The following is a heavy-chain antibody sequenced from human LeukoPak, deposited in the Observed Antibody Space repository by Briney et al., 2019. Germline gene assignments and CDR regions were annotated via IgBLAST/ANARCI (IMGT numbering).Heavy chain of an antibody. J-gene: IGHJ6*02. Sequence: GGSLRLSCTASGFTFSYYWMSWVRQAPGKGLEWVANIKQDGSEASYVGSVKGRFTISRDNPRNSLYLQMNSLRAEDTAVYYCARDQYEVPYYSNYDGMNVWGQGTTVIVCS. CDR1: GFTFSYYW. CDR2: IKQDGSEA. CDR3: ARDQYEVPYYSNYDGMNV. D-gene: IGHD3-16*01. V-gene: IGHV3-7*03.